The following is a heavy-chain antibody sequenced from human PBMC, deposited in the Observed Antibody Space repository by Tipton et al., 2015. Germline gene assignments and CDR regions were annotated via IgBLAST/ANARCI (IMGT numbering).Heavy chain of an antibody. CDR1: GFTFSDYY. V-gene: IGHV3-11*01. Sequence: GSLRLSCAASGFTFSDYYMNWIRQAPGKGLELVSYITSSGSTIYYADSVKGRFTISRDNAKNSLYLQMDSLRAEDTAVYYCARDPYYDFWSGFYSYYYYGMDVWGQGTTVTVSS. CDR2: ITSSGSTI. D-gene: IGHD3-3*01. CDR3: ARDPYYDFWSGFYSYYYYGMDV. J-gene: IGHJ6*02.